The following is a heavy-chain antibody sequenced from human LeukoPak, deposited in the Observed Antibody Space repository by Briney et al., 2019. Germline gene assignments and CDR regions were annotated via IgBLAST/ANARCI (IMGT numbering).Heavy chain of an antibody. CDR3: ARGGYYHN. CDR1: GFTFSSYA. CDR2: ISYDGSNK. J-gene: IGHJ4*02. Sequence: GGSLRLSCAASGFTFSSYAMHWVRQAPGKGLEWVAVISYDGSNKYYADSVKGRFTISRDNSKNTLYLQLNSLRAEDTAVYYCARGGYYHNWGQGTLVTVSS. V-gene: IGHV3-30-3*01. D-gene: IGHD3-9*01.